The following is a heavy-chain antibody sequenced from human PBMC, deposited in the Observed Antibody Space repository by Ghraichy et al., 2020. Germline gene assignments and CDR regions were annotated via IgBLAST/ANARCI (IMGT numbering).Heavy chain of an antibody. J-gene: IGHJ6*02. D-gene: IGHD6-6*01. V-gene: IGHV4-61*01. CDR2: IYYSGST. CDR3: ARDYTGSSSSGYYYYGMDV. Sequence: SETLSLTCTVSGGSVSSGSYYWSWIRQPPGKGLEWIGYIYYSGSTNYNPSLKSRVTITVDTSKNQFSLKLSSVTTADTAVYYCARDYTGSSSSGYYYYGMDVWGQGTPVTVSS. CDR1: GGSVSSGSYY.